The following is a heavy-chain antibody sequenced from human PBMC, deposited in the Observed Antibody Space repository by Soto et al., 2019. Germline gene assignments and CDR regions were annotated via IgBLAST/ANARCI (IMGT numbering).Heavy chain of an antibody. CDR3: GRDRGYSSFDY. Sequence: GGSLRLSCVATGFTFTNYWMSWVRQPPGKGLEWVANMKPDGGEINYVDSVKGRFTISRDNAKNLMYLQMNSLSVEDTAVYYCGRDRGYSSFDYWGQGTPVTVSS. V-gene: IGHV3-7*03. J-gene: IGHJ4*02. D-gene: IGHD4-4*01. CDR1: GFTFTNYW. CDR2: MKPDGGEI.